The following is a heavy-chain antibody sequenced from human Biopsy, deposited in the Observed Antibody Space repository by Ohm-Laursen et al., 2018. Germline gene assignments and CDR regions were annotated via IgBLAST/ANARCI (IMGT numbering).Heavy chain of an antibody. D-gene: IGHD3-3*01. Sequence: GTLSLTCTVSGGSTSDSTYHWGWIRQSPGKGLEWIGNIYYSGNTDYSPSLKSRVTISVDTSNNQFSLKLRSVTAADTAVYYCARQVDFWSGYVDYWGQGTLVAVSS. CDR1: GGSTSDSTYH. V-gene: IGHV4-39*01. CDR3: ARQVDFWSGYVDY. CDR2: IYYSGNT. J-gene: IGHJ4*02.